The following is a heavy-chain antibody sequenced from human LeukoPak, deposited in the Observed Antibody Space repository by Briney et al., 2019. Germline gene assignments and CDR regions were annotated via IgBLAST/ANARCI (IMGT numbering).Heavy chain of an antibody. Sequence: SSETLSLTCTVSGGSISSYYWSWIRQPPGKGLEWIGYIYYSGSTNYNPSLKSRVTISVDTSKNQFSLKLSSVTAADTAVYYCASGRYSYGPTPYYYGMDVWGQGTTVTVSS. CDR3: ASGRYSYGPTPYYYGMDV. D-gene: IGHD5-18*01. CDR2: IYYSGST. J-gene: IGHJ6*02. CDR1: GGSISSYY. V-gene: IGHV4-59*08.